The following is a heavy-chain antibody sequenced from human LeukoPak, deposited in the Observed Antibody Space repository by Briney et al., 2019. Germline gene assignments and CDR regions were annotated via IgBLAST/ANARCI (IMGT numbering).Heavy chain of an antibody. CDR1: GFAFRTYG. J-gene: IGHJ4*02. Sequence: GRSLRLSCAASGFAFRTYGMHWVRQAPGKGLEWVAVISYDGVNKYYADSVKGRFTISRDNSKNTLYLQMNSLRPEDTAIYYCAKKVPDSSGYFSIDYWGRGTLVTVSS. CDR3: AKKVPDSSGYFSIDY. V-gene: IGHV3-30*18. D-gene: IGHD6-19*01. CDR2: ISYDGVNK.